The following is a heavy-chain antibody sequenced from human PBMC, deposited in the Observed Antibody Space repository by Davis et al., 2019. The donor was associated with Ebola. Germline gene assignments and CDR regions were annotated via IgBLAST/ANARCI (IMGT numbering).Heavy chain of an antibody. V-gene: IGHV1-46*01. CDR2: INPSGGST. CDR3: AREGGVVVVSYGMDV. D-gene: IGHD2-15*01. Sequence: ASVKVSCKASGYTFTSYYMHWVRQAPGQGLEWMGIINPSGGSTSYAQKFQGRVTMTRDTSTSTVYMELSSLRSEDTAVYYCAREGGVVVVSYGMDVWGQGTTVTVSS. J-gene: IGHJ6*02. CDR1: GYTFTSYY.